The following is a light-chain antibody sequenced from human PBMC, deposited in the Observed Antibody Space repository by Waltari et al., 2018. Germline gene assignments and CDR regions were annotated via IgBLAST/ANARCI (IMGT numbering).Light chain of an antibody. Sequence: QSVLTQPPSVSGAPGLRVTIACTGSSSNLGAPYAVHWYQQLPGTAPKLLIYGNTNRPSGVPDRFSGSKSGTSASLAITGLQAEDEADYYCQSYDSSLSGSVFGGGTKVTVL. CDR3: QSYDSSLSGSV. V-gene: IGLV1-40*01. CDR1: SSNLGAPYA. CDR2: GNT. J-gene: IGLJ6*01.